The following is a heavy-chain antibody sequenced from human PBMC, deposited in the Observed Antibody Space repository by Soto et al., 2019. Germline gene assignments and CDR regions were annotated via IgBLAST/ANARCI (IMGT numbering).Heavy chain of an antibody. CDR3: VRMVYSSSRYPFLSWFDP. V-gene: IGHV3-33*08. CDR1: GFAFKSYG. D-gene: IGHD6-13*01. CDR2: IKSDGFST. Sequence: GGSLRLSCVAAGFAFKSYGMHWVRQAPGKGPEGVAVIKSDGFSTDYVDSVKGRFAIFRDNSRNTLYRQMNSLRAEDTAVYYCVRMVYSSSRYPFLSWFDPWGQGTLVTVSS. J-gene: IGHJ5*02.